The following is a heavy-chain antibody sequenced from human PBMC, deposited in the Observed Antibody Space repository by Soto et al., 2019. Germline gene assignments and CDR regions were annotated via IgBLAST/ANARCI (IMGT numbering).Heavy chain of an antibody. CDR1: GGTFSSYT. D-gene: IGHD6-19*01. CDR2: SIPIFYTP. J-gene: IGHJ4*02. Sequence: QVLLVQSGAEVKKPGSSVKVSCKASGGTFSSYTINWVRQAPGQGLEWMGGSIPIFYTPNYAQKFQGRVTITADKSTSTAYMELSSLRSEDTAVYYCASRNSGNDYWGQGTLVTVSS. CDR3: ASRNSGNDY. V-gene: IGHV1-69*06.